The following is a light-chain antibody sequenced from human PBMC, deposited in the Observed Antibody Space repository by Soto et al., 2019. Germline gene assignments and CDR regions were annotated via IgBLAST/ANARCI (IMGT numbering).Light chain of an antibody. CDR3: QQYYNWPQYT. CDR1: QTVSSAY. J-gene: IGKJ2*01. V-gene: IGKV3-20*01. CDR2: GAS. Sequence: DTVLTQSPGTLSLSPGERATLSCRASQTVSSAYLAWFQQKPGQAPRLLVYGASSRATGIPVRFSGSGSGTEFTLTISSLQSEDFAIYYCQQYYNWPQYTFGQGTKVDIK.